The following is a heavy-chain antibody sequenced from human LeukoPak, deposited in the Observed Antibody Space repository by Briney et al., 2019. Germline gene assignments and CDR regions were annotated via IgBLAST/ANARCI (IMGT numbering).Heavy chain of an antibody. Sequence: ASVKVSCKASGYTFTSYDINWVRQATGQGLEWMGWMNPNSGNTGYAQKFQGRVTMTRNTSTSTAYMELRSLRCDDTAVYYCARDWDYYGSGSYYNNWFDPWGQGTLVTVSS. D-gene: IGHD3-10*01. CDR2: MNPNSGNT. V-gene: IGHV1-8*01. J-gene: IGHJ5*02. CDR1: GYTFTSYD. CDR3: ARDWDYYGSGSYYNNWFDP.